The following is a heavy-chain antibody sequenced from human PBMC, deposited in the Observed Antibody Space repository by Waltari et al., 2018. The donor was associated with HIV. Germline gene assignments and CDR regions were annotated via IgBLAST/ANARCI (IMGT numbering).Heavy chain of an antibody. V-gene: IGHV3-72*01. J-gene: IGHJ3*02. Sequence: QLVESGGGLVQPGGSLRLSCAGSGFILNDHFMGWVRQAPGNGLEWVGRSRNKERSYTTEYAASVRGRFTISRDESKNSLYLQMSSLKIEDTAVYYCGKDLFYSGVYHAFEIWGQGTMVTVSS. CDR3: GKDLFYSGVYHAFEI. D-gene: IGHD1-26*01. CDR2: SRNKERSYTT. CDR1: GFILNDHF.